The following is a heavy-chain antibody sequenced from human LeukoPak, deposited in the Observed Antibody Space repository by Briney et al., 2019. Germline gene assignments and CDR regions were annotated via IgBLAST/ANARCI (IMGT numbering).Heavy chain of an antibody. J-gene: IGHJ5*02. CDR3: AGGVFYYALRRRGWFDP. Sequence: PSETLSLTCTVSGGSISSYYGSWIRQPAGKGLEWIGRIYTSGSTNYNPSLKSRVTISVDKSKNHVSLKLSSVTAADTAIYYCAGGVFYYALRRRGWFDPWGQGALVTVSS. V-gene: IGHV4-4*07. CDR2: IYTSGST. CDR1: GGSISSYY. D-gene: IGHD3/OR15-3a*01.